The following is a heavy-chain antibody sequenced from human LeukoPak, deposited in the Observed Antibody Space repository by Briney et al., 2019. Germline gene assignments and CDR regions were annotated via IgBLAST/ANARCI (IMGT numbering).Heavy chain of an antibody. D-gene: IGHD2-2*01. Sequence: AASVKVSCKASGYTFTSYGISWVRQAPGQGLEWMGWISAYNGNTNYAQKLQGRVTMTTDTSTSTAYMELRSLRSDDTAVYYCATGCSTTSCSYNYFDPWGQGTLVTVSS. CDR3: ATGCSTTSCSYNYFDP. CDR2: ISAYNGNT. J-gene: IGHJ5*02. V-gene: IGHV1-18*01. CDR1: GYTFTSYG.